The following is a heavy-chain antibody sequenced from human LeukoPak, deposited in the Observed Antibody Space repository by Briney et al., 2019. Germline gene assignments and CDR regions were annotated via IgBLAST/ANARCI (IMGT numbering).Heavy chain of an antibody. CDR1: GYTFTSYY. D-gene: IGHD3-10*01. J-gene: IGHJ3*02. CDR3: ASSVYYYGSGSYALDI. CDR2: INPNSGGT. Sequence: ASVKVSCKASGYTFTSYYMHWVRQAPGQGLEWMGWINPNSGGTNYAQKFQGRVTMTRDTSISTAYMELSRLRSDDTAVYYCASSVYYYGSGSYALDIWGQGTMVTVSS. V-gene: IGHV1-2*02.